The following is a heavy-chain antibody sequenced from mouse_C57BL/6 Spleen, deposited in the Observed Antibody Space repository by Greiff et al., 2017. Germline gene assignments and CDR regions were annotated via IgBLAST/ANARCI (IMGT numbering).Heavy chain of an antibody. CDR2: ISSGGSYT. J-gene: IGHJ4*01. CDR1: GFTFSSYG. V-gene: IGHV5-6*02. D-gene: IGHD1-1*01. CDR3: AREGTTRAMDY. Sequence: EVKLEESGGDLVKPGGSLKLSCAASGFTFSSYGMSWVRQTPDKRLEWVATISSGGSYTYYPDSVKGRFTISRDNAKNTLYLQMSSLKSEDTAMYYCAREGTTRAMDYWGQGTSVTVSS.